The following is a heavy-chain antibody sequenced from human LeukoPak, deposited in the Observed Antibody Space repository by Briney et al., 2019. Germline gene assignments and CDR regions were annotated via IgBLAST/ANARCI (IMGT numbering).Heavy chain of an antibody. CDR1: GGSFSGYY. J-gene: IGHJ4*02. CDR3: ARFLSGYDFFDY. CDR2: INHSGST. V-gene: IGHV4-34*01. Sequence: PSETLSLTCAVYGGSFSGYYWSWIRQPPGKGLEWIGEINHSGSTNYNPSLKSRVTISVDTSKNQFSLKLSSVTAADTAVYYCARFLSGYDFFDYWGQGTLVTVSS. D-gene: IGHD5-12*01.